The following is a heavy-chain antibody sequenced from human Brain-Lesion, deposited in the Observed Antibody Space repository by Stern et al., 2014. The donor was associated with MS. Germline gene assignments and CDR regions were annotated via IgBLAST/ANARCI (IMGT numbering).Heavy chain of an antibody. CDR2: IPYRWGT. J-gene: IGHJ4*02. CDR1: GGSISSGDNH. D-gene: IGHD4-17*01. Sequence: AQLVESGPGLVKPSQTLSLTCTVSGGSISSGDNHRSWIRQPPGKGPEWIGYIPYRWGTSFNPSLQSRATISADTSQNPFSLKLNSMTAADTAVYYCARVPDYGDAFFDYWGQGILVTVSS. CDR3: ARVPDYGDAFFDY. V-gene: IGHV4-30-4*01.